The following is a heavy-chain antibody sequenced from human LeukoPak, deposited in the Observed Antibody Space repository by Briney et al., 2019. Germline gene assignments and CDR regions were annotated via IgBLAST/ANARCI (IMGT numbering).Heavy chain of an antibody. Sequence: AGGSLRLSCAASGFTFSSYSMNWVRQAPGKGLEWVSSISSSSSYIYYADSVKGRFTISRDNAKNSMYLQMNSLRVEDTAVYYCARGEWSSSPFDYWGQGTLVTVSS. J-gene: IGHJ4*02. CDR1: GFTFSSYS. V-gene: IGHV3-21*01. D-gene: IGHD6-6*01. CDR2: ISSSSSYI. CDR3: ARGEWSSSPFDY.